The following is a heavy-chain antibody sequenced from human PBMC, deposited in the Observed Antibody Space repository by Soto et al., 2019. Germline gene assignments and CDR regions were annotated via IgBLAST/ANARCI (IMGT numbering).Heavy chain of an antibody. Sequence: PWGSLRLSCAASGFTFSDYYMSWIRHAPGKGLQWVSYISISSGTIYYADSVKGRFTISRDNAKNSLYLQMNSLRAEDTALYYCASVGKDYYYGMDVWGRGTPVTV. D-gene: IGHD1-26*01. CDR1: GFTFSDYY. CDR3: ASVGKDYYYGMDV. CDR2: ISISSGTI. V-gene: IGHV3-11*01. J-gene: IGHJ6*02.